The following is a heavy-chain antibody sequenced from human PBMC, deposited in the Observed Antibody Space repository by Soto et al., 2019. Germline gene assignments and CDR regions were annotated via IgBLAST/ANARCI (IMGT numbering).Heavy chain of an antibody. CDR3: ARTLDYGHMDV. Sequence: SETLSLTCTVSGDSVRNQYWSWIRRPPGRGLEWIGYIYRSGSTKYNPSLKSRLTISVDTSKNQFSLKLSSVTAADTAVYCCARTLDYGHMDVWGKGTTVTVSS. CDR1: GDSVRNQY. CDR2: IYRSGST. D-gene: IGHD3-16*01. V-gene: IGHV4-4*09. J-gene: IGHJ6*03.